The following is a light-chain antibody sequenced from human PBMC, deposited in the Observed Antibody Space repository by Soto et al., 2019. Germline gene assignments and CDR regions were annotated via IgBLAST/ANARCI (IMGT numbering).Light chain of an antibody. CDR1: QNIGIN. J-gene: IGKJ1*01. V-gene: IGKV3-15*01. CDR3: QQYNDWPRT. Sequence: EIVVTQSPATLSVSPGERATLSCRASQNIGINLAWYQQKPGQAPSLLIYEGSTRATGVPTRFSGSGSRTDFTLTISSLQSADFAVYHCQQYNDWPRTFGQGTKVEVK. CDR2: EGS.